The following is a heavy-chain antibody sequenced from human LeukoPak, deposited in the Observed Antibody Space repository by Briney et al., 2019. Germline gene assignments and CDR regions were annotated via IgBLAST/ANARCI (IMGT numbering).Heavy chain of an antibody. CDR1: GFNFSSYD. CDR3: AREDMFLWFGEVYTYYFDY. Sequence: GRSLRLSCAASGFNFSSYDMHWVRQAPGKGLEWVALISNDGSNKNYADSVKGRFTISRDNSKNTLYLQIDSLKAEDTAVYYCAREDMFLWFGEVYTYYFDYWGQGTLVTVSS. CDR2: ISNDGSNK. J-gene: IGHJ4*02. V-gene: IGHV3-30-3*01. D-gene: IGHD3-10*01.